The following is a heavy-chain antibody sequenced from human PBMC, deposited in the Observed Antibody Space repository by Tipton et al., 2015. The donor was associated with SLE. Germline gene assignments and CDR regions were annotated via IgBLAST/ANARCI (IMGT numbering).Heavy chain of an antibody. CDR2: ISYGGGT. V-gene: IGHV4-59*11. CDR3: AQMGYSGYDYFDY. Sequence: TLSLTCSVSGGSISSHHWIWIRQPPGKGLEWIGYISYGGGTNYNPSLKSRVTISVDASKNQFSLKLSSVTAADTAVYYCAQMGYSGYDYFDYWGQGTLVTVSS. CDR1: GGSISSHH. J-gene: IGHJ4*02. D-gene: IGHD5-12*01.